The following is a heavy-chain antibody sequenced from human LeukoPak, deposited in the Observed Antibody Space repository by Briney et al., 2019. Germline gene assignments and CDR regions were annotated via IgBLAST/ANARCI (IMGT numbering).Heavy chain of an antibody. CDR1: GGSFSGYY. Sequence: WETLSLICAVYGGSFSGYYWRWMRQPPGKGLEWIGEINHSGSTNYNPSLQSRVTISVDTSKNQFSLKLSSVTAADTAVYYCARGRSLRITMIVVVNPYDYWGQGTLVTVSS. D-gene: IGHD3-22*01. V-gene: IGHV4-34*01. CDR2: INHSGST. CDR3: ARGRSLRITMIVVVNPYDY. J-gene: IGHJ4*02.